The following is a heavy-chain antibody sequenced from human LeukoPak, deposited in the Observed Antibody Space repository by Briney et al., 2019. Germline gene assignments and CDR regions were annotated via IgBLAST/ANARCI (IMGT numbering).Heavy chain of an antibody. D-gene: IGHD4-23*01. CDR2: IYYSGST. CDR1: GGSISSYY. J-gene: IGHJ3*02. CDR3: ARSGGWAFDI. Sequence: PSETLSLTCTVSGGSISSYYWSWIRQPPGKGLEWIGYIYYSGSTNYNPSLKSRVTISVDTSKNQFSLKLSSVTAADTAVYYCARSGGWAFDIWGQGTMVTVSS. V-gene: IGHV4-59*12.